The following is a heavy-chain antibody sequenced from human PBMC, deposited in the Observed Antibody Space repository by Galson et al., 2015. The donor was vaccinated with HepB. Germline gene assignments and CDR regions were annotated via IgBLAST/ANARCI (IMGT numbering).Heavy chain of an antibody. CDR3: AREGSTVTKGPDAFDI. CDR1: GYTFTSYA. CDR2: INTNTGNP. J-gene: IGHJ3*02. V-gene: IGHV7-4-1*02. D-gene: IGHD5-18*01. Sequence: SVKVSCKASGYTFTSYAMNRVRQAPGQGLEWMGWINTNTGNPTYAQGFTGRFVFSLDTSVSTAYLQISSLNAEDTAVYYCAREGSTVTKGPDAFDIWGQGTMVTVSS.